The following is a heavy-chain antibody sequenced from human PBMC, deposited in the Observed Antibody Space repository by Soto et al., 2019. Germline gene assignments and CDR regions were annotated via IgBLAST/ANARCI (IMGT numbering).Heavy chain of an antibody. D-gene: IGHD6-13*01. CDR1: GYSFTSYW. CDR3: ARRSYSSSWYGRRYYYYYMDV. CDR2: IYPGDSDT. Sequence: GESLKISCKGSGYSFTSYWIGWVRQMPGKGLEWMGIIYPGDSDTRYSPSFQGQVTISADKSISTAYLQWSSLKASDTAMYYCARRSYSSSWYGRRYYYYYMDVWGKGTTVTVSS. J-gene: IGHJ6*03. V-gene: IGHV5-51*01.